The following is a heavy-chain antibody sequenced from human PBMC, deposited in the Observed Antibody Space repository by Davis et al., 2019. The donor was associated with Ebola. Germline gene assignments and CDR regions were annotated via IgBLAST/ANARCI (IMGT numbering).Heavy chain of an antibody. D-gene: IGHD2-15*01. Sequence: AASVKVSCKASGYTFTSYGISWVRQAPGQGLEWMGWISAYNGNTNYAQKLQGRVTMTTDTSTSTAYMELRSLRSDDTAVYYCARGYCSGGSCYSMDYWGQETLVTVSS. CDR1: GYTFTSYG. J-gene: IGHJ4*02. CDR2: ISAYNGNT. V-gene: IGHV1-18*01. CDR3: ARGYCSGGSCYSMDY.